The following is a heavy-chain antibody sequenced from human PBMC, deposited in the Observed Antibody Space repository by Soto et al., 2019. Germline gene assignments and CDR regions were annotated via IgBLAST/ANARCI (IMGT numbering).Heavy chain of an antibody. V-gene: IGHV4-59*01. Sequence: PSETLSLTCTVSGGSISSYYWSWIRQPPGKGLEWIGYIYYSGSTNYNPSLKSRVTISVDTSKNQFSLKLSSVTAADTAVYYCASAEYCTNGVCSRHYYYYGMDVWGQGTTVTVSS. D-gene: IGHD2-8*01. CDR1: GGSISSYY. CDR2: IYYSGST. J-gene: IGHJ6*02. CDR3: ASAEYCTNGVCSRHYYYYGMDV.